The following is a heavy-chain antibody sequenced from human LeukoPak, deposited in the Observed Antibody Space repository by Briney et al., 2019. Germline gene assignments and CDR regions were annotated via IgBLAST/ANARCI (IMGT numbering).Heavy chain of an antibody. CDR3: ARALLVASGSYGSDY. J-gene: IGHJ4*02. CDR2: INPSGGST. D-gene: IGHD1-26*01. Sequence: ASVKVSCKASGYTFTSYYVHWVRQAPGQGLEWMGIINPSGGSTSYAQKFQGRVTMTRDTSTSTVYMELSSLRSEDTAVYYCARALLVASGSYGSDYWGQGTLVTVSS. CDR1: GYTFTSYY. V-gene: IGHV1-46*01.